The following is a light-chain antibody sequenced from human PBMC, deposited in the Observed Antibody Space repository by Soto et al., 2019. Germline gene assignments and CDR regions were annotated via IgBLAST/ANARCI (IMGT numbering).Light chain of an antibody. CDR2: AAA. CDR3: LQEYNYPPT. V-gene: IGKV1-6*01. J-gene: IGKJ2*01. CDR1: QGSRHG. Sequence: ALEITQSPPSLSASVGDSVTITCRASQGSRHGLGWYQQKPGRAPNLLIYAAASLQGGVPSRISSSRSGTDLTIIISSLRPEDGETDYCLQEYNYPPTFGQGTKVDIK.